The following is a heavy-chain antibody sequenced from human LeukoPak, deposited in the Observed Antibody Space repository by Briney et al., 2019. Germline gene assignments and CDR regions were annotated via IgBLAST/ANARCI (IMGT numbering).Heavy chain of an antibody. J-gene: IGHJ4*02. D-gene: IGHD3-10*01. CDR3: ARASSGSYLVD. CDR2: IYTSGSN. CDR1: GGSISTYY. Sequence: SPSETLSLTCTVSGGSISTYYWSWIWQPAGKGLEWIGRIYTSGSNIYNPPLKSRVTMSADTSKNQFSLKLSSVTAADTAVYYCARASSGSYLVDWGQGTLVTVSS. V-gene: IGHV4-4*07.